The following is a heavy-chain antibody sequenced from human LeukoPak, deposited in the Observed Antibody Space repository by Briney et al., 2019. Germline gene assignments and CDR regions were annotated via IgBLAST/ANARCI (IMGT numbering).Heavy chain of an antibody. Sequence: PGGSLRLSCAASGFTFSSYEMNWVRQAPGKGLEWVSYISSSGSTIYYADSVKGRFIISRDNANNSLYLQMSSLRAEDTAVYYCARGQGWLVDYWGQGTLVTVSS. D-gene: IGHD6-19*01. CDR2: ISSSGSTI. CDR1: GFTFSSYE. J-gene: IGHJ4*02. V-gene: IGHV3-48*03. CDR3: ARGQGWLVDY.